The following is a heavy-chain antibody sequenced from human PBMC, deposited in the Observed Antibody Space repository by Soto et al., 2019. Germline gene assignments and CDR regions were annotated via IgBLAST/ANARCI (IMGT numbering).Heavy chain of an antibody. CDR2: ISYDGSNK. V-gene: IGHV3-30-3*01. D-gene: IGHD5-18*01. CDR1: GFTFSSYA. Sequence: PASGFTFSSYAMHWVRQAPGKGLEWVAVISYDGSNKYYADSVKGRFTISRDNSKNTLYLQMNSLRAEDTAVYYCARDPLWGTAMVLWYFDLWGRGTLVTVSS. J-gene: IGHJ2*01. CDR3: ARDPLWGTAMVLWYFDL.